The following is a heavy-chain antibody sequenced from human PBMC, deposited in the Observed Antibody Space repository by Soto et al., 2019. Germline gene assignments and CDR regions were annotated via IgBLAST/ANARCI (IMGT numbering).Heavy chain of an antibody. V-gene: IGHV3-23*01. J-gene: IGHJ5*02. CDR2: ISGSGGST. CDR3: AKGRRVCSSTSCYVWGLGFDP. Sequence: EVQLLVSGGGLVQPGGSLRLSCAASGFTFSSYAMSWVRQDPGKGLEWVSAISGSGGSTYYADSVKGRFTISRDNSKNTLYLQMNSLRAEDTAVYYCAKGRRVCSSTSCYVWGLGFDPWGQGTLVTVSS. D-gene: IGHD2-2*01. CDR1: GFTFSSYA.